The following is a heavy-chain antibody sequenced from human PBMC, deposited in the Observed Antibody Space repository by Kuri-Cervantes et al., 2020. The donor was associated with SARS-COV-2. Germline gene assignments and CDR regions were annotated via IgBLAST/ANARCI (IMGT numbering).Heavy chain of an antibody. J-gene: IGHJ6*03. CDR2: ISSSGSTI. CDR3: ARNAVAGTYYYYMDV. V-gene: IGHV3-11*04. Sequence: GESLKISCAASGFTFSDYYMSWIRQAPGKGLEWVSYISSSGSTIYYADSVKGRFTISRDNSKNTLYLQMNSLRAEDTAVYYCARNAVAGTYYYYMDVWGKGTTVTVSS. CDR1: GFTFSDYY. D-gene: IGHD6-19*01.